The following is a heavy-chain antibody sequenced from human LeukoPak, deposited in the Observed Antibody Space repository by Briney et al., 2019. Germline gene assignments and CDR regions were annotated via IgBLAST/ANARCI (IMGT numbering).Heavy chain of an antibody. V-gene: IGHV4-61*01. CDR1: GDSVSSGYNY. Sequence: PETLSLTCTVSGDSVSSGYNYWSWIRQPPGKGLEWIGHIYYTGSTNYNASLKSRVTVSVDTSKNQFSLKLNSVTAADTAVYYCARGPLRGWFDPWGQGTLVTVSS. CDR2: IYYTGST. CDR3: ARGPLRGWFDP. J-gene: IGHJ5*02.